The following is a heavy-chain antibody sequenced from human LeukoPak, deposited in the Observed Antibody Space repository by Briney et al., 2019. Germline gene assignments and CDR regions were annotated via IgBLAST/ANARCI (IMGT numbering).Heavy chain of an antibody. D-gene: IGHD3-22*01. CDR1: GYPFTRYG. J-gene: IGHJ4*02. CDR2: IAAYNGAT. Sequence: ASVKVSCKASGYPFTRYGLTWVRQTPGQGLQWMGWIAAYNGATNYAQIFQGRISMTTDTSTNTGYMELRSLTSDDTAVYYCAREDSSSENFWGQGTLVTVSS. CDR3: AREDSSSENF. V-gene: IGHV1-18*01.